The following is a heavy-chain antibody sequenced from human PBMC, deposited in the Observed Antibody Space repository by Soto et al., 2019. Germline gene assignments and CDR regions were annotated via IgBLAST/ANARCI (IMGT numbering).Heavy chain of an antibody. Sequence: QGHLVQSGAEVKKPGTSVKVSCKASGYTFTRYGISWVRQAPGQGLEWMGWISGYNGATNYAQNLQGRVTMTIDTSTSTAYMELRSLTSDDTAVYYCAKNGQPPYYYYGLDVWGQGTTVTVSS. CDR2: ISGYNGAT. CDR3: AKNGQPPYYYYGLDV. J-gene: IGHJ6*02. CDR1: GYTFTRYG. D-gene: IGHD2-8*01. V-gene: IGHV1-18*01.